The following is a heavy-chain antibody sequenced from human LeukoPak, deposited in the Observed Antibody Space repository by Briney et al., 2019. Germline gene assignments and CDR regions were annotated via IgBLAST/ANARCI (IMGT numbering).Heavy chain of an antibody. J-gene: IGHJ4*02. V-gene: IGHV3-7*01. Sequence: GGSLRLSCAASGFTFSSYSMNWVRQAPGKGLEWVANIKEDGSENSYVESVKGRFTISRDNAKNSLYLQLNSLRAEDTAVHFCARQRYSDYWGQGTLVTVSS. CDR1: GFTFSSYS. CDR3: ARQRYSDY. D-gene: IGHD1-1*01. CDR2: IKEDGSEN.